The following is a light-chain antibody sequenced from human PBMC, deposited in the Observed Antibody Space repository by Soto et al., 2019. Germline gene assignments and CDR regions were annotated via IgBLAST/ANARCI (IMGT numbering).Light chain of an antibody. J-gene: IGLJ1*01. Sequence: QSVLTQPPSASGTPGQRVTISCSGSISNIGNNYVYWYQQLPVTAPKLLIYRNNQRPSGVPDRFSGSKSGTSASLAISGLRSEDEADYYCAAWDDSMSVHFGTGTKVTVL. V-gene: IGLV1-47*01. CDR1: ISNIGNNY. CDR2: RNN. CDR3: AAWDDSMSVH.